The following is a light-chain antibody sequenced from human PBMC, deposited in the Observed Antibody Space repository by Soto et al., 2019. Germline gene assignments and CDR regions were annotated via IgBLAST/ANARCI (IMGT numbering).Light chain of an antibody. J-gene: IGKJ1*01. CDR2: AAS. CDR3: QQYDSAPRT. V-gene: IGKV1-27*01. Sequence: DIQMTQSPSTLSASVGERVTLTCRASQSISSCLAWYQQKPGKAPKLLIYAASTVHSGVPARFSGSGSGTDFTLTISSLQPEDVATYYCQQYDSAPRTFGQGTKVDIK. CDR1: QSISSC.